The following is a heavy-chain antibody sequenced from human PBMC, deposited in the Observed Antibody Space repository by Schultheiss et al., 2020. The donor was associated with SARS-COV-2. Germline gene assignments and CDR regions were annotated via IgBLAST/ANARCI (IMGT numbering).Heavy chain of an antibody. D-gene: IGHD1-26*01. CDR1: GYSISSSNW. Sequence: SETLSLTCAVSGYSISSSNWWGWIRQPPGKGLEWIGYIYYSGSIYYNPSLKSRVTMSVDTSKNQFSLKLSSVTAADTAVYYCAREIRVWELRGAFDIWGQGTMVTVSS. CDR2: IYYSGSI. J-gene: IGHJ3*02. CDR3: AREIRVWELRGAFDI. V-gene: IGHV4-28*03.